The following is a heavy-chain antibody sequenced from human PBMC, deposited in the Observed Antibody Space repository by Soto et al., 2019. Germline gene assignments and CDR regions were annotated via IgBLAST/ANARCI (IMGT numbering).Heavy chain of an antibody. D-gene: IGHD3-16*02. J-gene: IGHJ5*02. Sequence: QLQLQESGPGLVKPSEALSLTCTVSGGSFSSSTYYWGWIRRSPGKRLEWIGSINYGGTTYYNPSHKSPPTISVDPSKAQFAVPMTPRPAAATAVYYWTRVLGGQLSTNWFDTWGQGTLVTVSS. CDR1: GGSFSSSTYY. V-gene: IGHV4-39*01. CDR2: INYGGTT. CDR3: TRVLGGQLSTNWFDT.